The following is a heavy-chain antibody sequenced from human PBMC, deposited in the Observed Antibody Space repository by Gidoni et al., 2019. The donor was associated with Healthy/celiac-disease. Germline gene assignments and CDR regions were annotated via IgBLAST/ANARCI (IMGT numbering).Heavy chain of an antibody. J-gene: IGHJ4*02. V-gene: IGHV3-30*18. Sequence: QVQLVASGGGVVQPGRSLRLSCAASGFTFSSYGMHWVRQAPGKGLEWVAVISYDGSNKYYADSVKGRFTISRDNSKNTLYLQMNSLRAEDTAVYYCAKDPSGSYPTQFDYWGQGTLVTVSS. CDR3: AKDPSGSYPTQFDY. CDR2: ISYDGSNK. D-gene: IGHD1-26*01. CDR1: GFTFSSYG.